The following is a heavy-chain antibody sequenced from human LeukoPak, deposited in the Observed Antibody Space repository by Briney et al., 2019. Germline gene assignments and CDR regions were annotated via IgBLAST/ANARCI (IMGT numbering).Heavy chain of an antibody. J-gene: IGHJ4*02. CDR3: AKDTWSSDY. CDR2: IRDSGGEM. V-gene: IGHV3-23*01. D-gene: IGHD3-10*01. CDR1: GFSFSLYP. Sequence: GGSLRLSCAASGFSFSLYPMNWVRQAPGKGLEWLSNIRDSGGEMYYADSVKGRFTISRDNSKNTLYLQMNSLRAEDTAVYYCAKDTWSSDYWGQGTLVTVSS.